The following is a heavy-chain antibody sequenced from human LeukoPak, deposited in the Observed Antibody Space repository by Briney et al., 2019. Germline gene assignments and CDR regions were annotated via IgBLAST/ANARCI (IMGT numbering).Heavy chain of an antibody. CDR2: IKQDGSEK. J-gene: IGHJ4*02. V-gene: IGHV3-7*01. Sequence: PGGSLRLSCAASGFTFSSYWMSWVRQAPGKGLEWVANIKQDGSEKYYVDSVKGRFTISRDNARNSLYLQMNSLRAEDTAVYYCARDREPLGMVATVSDYWGQGTLVTVSS. D-gene: IGHD5-12*01. CDR1: GFTFSSYW. CDR3: ARDREPLGMVATVSDY.